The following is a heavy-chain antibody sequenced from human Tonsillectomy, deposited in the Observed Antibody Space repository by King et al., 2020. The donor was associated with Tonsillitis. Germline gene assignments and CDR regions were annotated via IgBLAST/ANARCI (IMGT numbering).Heavy chain of an antibody. CDR1: GGTFSNYA. CDR3: ARDARYCSGGGCYGYFSYYMDV. D-gene: IGHD2-15*01. J-gene: IGHJ6*03. Sequence: QLVQSGAGVKKPGSSVKVSCKVSGGTFSNYAISWVRQAPGQGLEWMGRIISILGIANYAQKFQGRVTLTADRSTSTAFMEVGSLRSEDKAVYYCARDARYCSGGGCYGYFSYYMDVWGKGTTVTVSS. CDR2: IISILGIA. V-gene: IGHV1-69*09.